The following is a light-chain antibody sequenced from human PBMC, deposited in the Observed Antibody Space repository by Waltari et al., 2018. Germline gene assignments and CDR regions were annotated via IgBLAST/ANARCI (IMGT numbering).Light chain of an antibody. CDR2: DAS. CDR3: QQYGNSPWT. CDR1: QSVRSSY. Sequence: EIVLTQSPGTLSLSPGERATLSCRASQSVRSSYLAWYQQKPGQAPRLLIHDASRRATDIPDRFSGSGSGTDFTLTITGLEPEDFAVYYCQQYGNSPWTFAQGTKVEIK. J-gene: IGKJ1*01. V-gene: IGKV3-20*01.